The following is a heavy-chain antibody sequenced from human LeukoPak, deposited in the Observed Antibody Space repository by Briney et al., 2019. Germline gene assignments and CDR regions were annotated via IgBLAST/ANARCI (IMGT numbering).Heavy chain of an antibody. Sequence: GGSLRLSCAASGFTFSSYAMHWVRQAPGKGLEWVAVISYDGSNKYYADSVKGRFTISRDNSKNTLYLQMNSLRAEDTAVYYCARRLTQYDCFDPWGQGILVTVSS. J-gene: IGHJ5*02. D-gene: IGHD2-2*01. CDR3: ARRLTQYDCFDP. V-gene: IGHV3-30-3*01. CDR1: GFTFSSYA. CDR2: ISYDGSNK.